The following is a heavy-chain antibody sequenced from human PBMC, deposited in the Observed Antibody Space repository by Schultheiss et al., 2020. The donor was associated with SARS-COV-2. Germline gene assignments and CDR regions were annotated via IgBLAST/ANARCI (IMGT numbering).Heavy chain of an antibody. CDR1: GGTFSSYA. D-gene: IGHD3-10*01. Sequence: SVKVSCKASGGTFSSYAISWVRQAPGQGLEWMGRIIPILGIANYAQKFRGRVTITSDRSVSTAYMELSSLRSEDTAVYYCARESRAARGVSHYYGMDVWGQGTTVTVSS. J-gene: IGHJ6*02. V-gene: IGHV1-69*04. CDR2: IIPILGIA. CDR3: ARESRAARGVSHYYGMDV.